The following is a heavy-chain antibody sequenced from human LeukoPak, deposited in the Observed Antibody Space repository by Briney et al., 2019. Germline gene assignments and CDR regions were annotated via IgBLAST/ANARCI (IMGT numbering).Heavy chain of an antibody. Sequence: GGSLRLSCAASGFTFSSYAMSWVRQAPGKGLEWVAVIWYGGSNKYYADSVKGRFTISRDNSKNTLYLQMNSLRAEDTAVYYCAKEDYSSSFDYWGQGTLVTVSS. J-gene: IGHJ4*02. CDR3: AKEDYSSSFDY. CDR2: IWYGGSNK. D-gene: IGHD4-11*01. V-gene: IGHV3-30*02. CDR1: GFTFSSYA.